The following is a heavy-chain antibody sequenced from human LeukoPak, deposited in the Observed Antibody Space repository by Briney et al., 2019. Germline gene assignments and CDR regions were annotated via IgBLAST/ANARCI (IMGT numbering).Heavy chain of an antibody. CDR1: GGSISGGSYY. CDR2: IYTSGST. Sequence: SQTLSLTCTVSGGSISGGSYYWSWIRQPAGKGLEWIGRIYTSGSTNYNPSLKSRVTISVDASKNQFSLKLSSVTAADTAVYYCARVPDYGDYVGDAFDIWGQGTMVTVSS. J-gene: IGHJ3*02. D-gene: IGHD4-17*01. V-gene: IGHV4-61*02. CDR3: ARVPDYGDYVGDAFDI.